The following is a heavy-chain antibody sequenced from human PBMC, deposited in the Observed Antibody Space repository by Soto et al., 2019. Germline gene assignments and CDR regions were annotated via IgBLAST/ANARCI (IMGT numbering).Heavy chain of an antibody. CDR3: ARDRKSSGWSIYYYYYYGMDV. J-gene: IGHJ6*02. CDR1: GFTFSSYG. D-gene: IGHD6-19*01. V-gene: IGHV3-33*01. Sequence: PGGSLRLSCAASGFTFSSYGMHWVRQAPGKGLEWVAVIWYDGSNKYYADSVKGRFTISRDNSKNTLYLQMNSLRAEDTAVYYCARDRKSSGWSIYYYYYYGMDVWGQGTTVTV. CDR2: IWYDGSNK.